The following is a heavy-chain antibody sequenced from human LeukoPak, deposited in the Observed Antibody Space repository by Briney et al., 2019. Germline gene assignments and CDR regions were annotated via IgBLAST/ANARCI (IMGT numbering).Heavy chain of an antibody. Sequence: PGGSLRLSCAASGFTFSSYAMHWVRQAPGKGLEWVAVISYDGSNKYYADSVKGRFTISRDNSKNTLYLQMNSLRAEDTAVYYCARVGSGWSDAFDIWGQGTMVTVSS. CDR3: ARVGSGWSDAFDI. J-gene: IGHJ3*02. CDR2: ISYDGSNK. CDR1: GFTFSSYA. D-gene: IGHD6-19*01. V-gene: IGHV3-30-3*01.